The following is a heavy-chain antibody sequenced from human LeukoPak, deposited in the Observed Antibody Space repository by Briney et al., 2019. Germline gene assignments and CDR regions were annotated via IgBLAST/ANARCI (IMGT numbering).Heavy chain of an antibody. CDR2: ISSDGNKK. CDR1: GFTFSRYG. CDR3: AKDRGTGWEGYFDY. V-gene: IGHV3-30*18. J-gene: IGHJ4*02. Sequence: GGSLRLSCAASGFTFSRYGMNWVRQAPGKGLEWVLFISSDGNKKYYRDSVKGRFTISRDNSKSTVYLQMNSLRPEDTAVYYCAKDRGTGWEGYFDYWGQGTLVTVSS. D-gene: IGHD6-19*01.